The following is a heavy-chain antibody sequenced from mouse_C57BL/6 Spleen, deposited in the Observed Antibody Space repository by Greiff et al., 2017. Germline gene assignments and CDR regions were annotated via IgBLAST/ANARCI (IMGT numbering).Heavy chain of an antibody. CDR1: GYTFTSYW. V-gene: IGHV1-69*01. J-gene: IGHJ4*01. Sequence: VQLQQPGAELVMPGASVKLSCKASGYTFTSYWMHWVKQRPGQGLEWIGEIDPSDSYTNYNQKFKGKSTLTVDKSSSTDYMQLSSLTSEDSAVYYCARGTKVVAPMDYWGQGTSVTVSS. CDR3: ARGTKVVAPMDY. CDR2: IDPSDSYT. D-gene: IGHD1-1*01.